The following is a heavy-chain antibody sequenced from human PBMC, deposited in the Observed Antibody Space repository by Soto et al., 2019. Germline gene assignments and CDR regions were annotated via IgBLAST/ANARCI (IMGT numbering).Heavy chain of an antibody. D-gene: IGHD3-16*01. J-gene: IGHJ4*02. CDR3: ARDQRDEYSWGAKVVFDS. V-gene: IGHV4-61*01. CDR1: GVSVSSSPYY. CDR2: IYHSGSN. Sequence: QVQLQESGPGLVRPSETLYVTCSVSGVSVSSSPYYWSWLRQPPGKGLEWIGFIYHSGSNKYNPPFKSRVTISLDTSRKQFSLKLSSVTAADTAVYYCARDQRDEYSWGAKVVFDSWGQGALVTVSS.